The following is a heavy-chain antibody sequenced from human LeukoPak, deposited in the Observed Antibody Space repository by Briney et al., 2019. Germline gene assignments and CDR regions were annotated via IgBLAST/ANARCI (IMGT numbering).Heavy chain of an antibody. CDR1: GGSISSYY. J-gene: IGHJ4*02. Sequence: PSDTLSLTCTVSGGSISSYYWSWLRHPPGKGLEWIGYIYYSGSTNYNPSLKSLVTISVDTSKNQFSLKLSSVTAADTAVYYCARVREMAPDYWGQGTLVTVSA. CDR2: IYYSGST. CDR3: ARVREMAPDY. D-gene: IGHD5-24*01. V-gene: IGHV4-59*07.